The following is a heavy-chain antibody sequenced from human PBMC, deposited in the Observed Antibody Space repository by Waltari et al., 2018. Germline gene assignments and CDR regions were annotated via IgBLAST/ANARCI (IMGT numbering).Heavy chain of an antibody. V-gene: IGHV1-69*01. Sequence: QVQLVQSGAEVKKPGSSVKVSCKASGGTFSSYAISWVRQAPGQGLEWMGGVNPTVGAGNYAQKFQGRVTITADESTSTAYMELSSLRSEDTAVYYCAREDSSSSGDYYGMDVWGQGTTVTVSS. D-gene: IGHD6-6*01. CDR2: VNPTVGAG. J-gene: IGHJ6*02. CDR3: AREDSSSSGDYYGMDV. CDR1: GGTFSSYA.